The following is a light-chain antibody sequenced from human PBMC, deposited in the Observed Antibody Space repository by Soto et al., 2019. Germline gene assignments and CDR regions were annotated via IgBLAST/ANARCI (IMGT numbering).Light chain of an antibody. CDR3: QQPHKSPPR. CDR2: GAS. J-gene: IGKJ5*01. CDR1: QSVSSN. Sequence: STGGTASLSCGACQSVSSNLAWYQQKPGQAPRLLIYGASTRATGIPARFSGSGSGTEFTLTISRLSAEAFAVYYCQQPHKSPPRFGGGTRLEIK. V-gene: IGKV3-15*01.